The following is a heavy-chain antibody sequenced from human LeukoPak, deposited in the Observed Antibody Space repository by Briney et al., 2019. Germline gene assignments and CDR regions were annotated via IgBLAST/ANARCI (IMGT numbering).Heavy chain of an antibody. CDR3: AREDGTFDY. V-gene: IGHV3-7*01. D-gene: IGHD1-14*01. Sequence: GGSLRLSCAASGFTFSSYWMNWVRQAPGKGLEWVANIKPDGDSYYVDSVKGRFTISRDNAKNSLYLQMNSLRAEDTAVYYCAREDGTFDYWGQAALVTVSS. J-gene: IGHJ4*02. CDR2: IKPDGDS. CDR1: GFTFSSYW.